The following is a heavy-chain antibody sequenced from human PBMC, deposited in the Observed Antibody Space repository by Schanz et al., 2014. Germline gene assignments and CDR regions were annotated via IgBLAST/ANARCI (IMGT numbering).Heavy chain of an antibody. V-gene: IGHV3-21*01. CDR2: ISGTSRFI. Sequence: EVKLVESGGGLVKPGGSLRLSCAVSGFMFANHTMNWVRQAPGKGLELVSSISGTSRFIFYTDSVKGRFTISRDNAKNSLYLEMNSLRVEDTAVYYCARDLLSMVRGGNAFDIWGQGTKVTVSS. CDR1: GFMFANHT. D-gene: IGHD3-10*01. J-gene: IGHJ3*02. CDR3: ARDLLSMVRGGNAFDI.